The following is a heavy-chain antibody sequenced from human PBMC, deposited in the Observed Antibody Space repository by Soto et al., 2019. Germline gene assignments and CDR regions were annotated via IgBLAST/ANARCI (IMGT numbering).Heavy chain of an antibody. CDR3: GREGQQLAQEPFFQFNGVDV. J-gene: IGHJ6*02. CDR1: GYNLREYG. V-gene: IGHV1-18*01. CDR2: ISGDNVHR. Sequence: QVPLVQSGVEVKKPGASVKVSCTAYGYNLREYGVSWLRQAPGLGFEWMGWISGDNVHRRSSQKFQDRLTMTTDTSTNTASLELRSLRSDDTALYYCGREGQQLAQEPFFQFNGVDVWGQGTSVTVSS. D-gene: IGHD6-13*01.